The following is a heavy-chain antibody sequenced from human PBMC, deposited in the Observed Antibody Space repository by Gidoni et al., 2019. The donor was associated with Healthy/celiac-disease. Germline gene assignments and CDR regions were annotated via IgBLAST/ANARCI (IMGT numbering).Heavy chain of an antibody. Sequence: QVQLVESGGGVVQPGRSLRLSCAASDFTCSSYGMHWVRQAPGKGLEWLAVISHDGSNKYYADSVKGRFTISRDNSKNTLYLQMNSLKAEDTAVYYCAKVFSPGYSNPYYFDYWGQGTLVTVSS. V-gene: IGHV3-30*18. D-gene: IGHD4-4*01. J-gene: IGHJ4*02. CDR3: AKVFSPGYSNPYYFDY. CDR1: DFTCSSYG. CDR2: ISHDGSNK.